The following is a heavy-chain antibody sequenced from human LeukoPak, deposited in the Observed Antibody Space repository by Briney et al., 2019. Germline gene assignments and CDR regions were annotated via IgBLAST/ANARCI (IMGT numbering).Heavy chain of an antibody. V-gene: IGHV3-53*01. D-gene: IGHD3-10*01. Sequence: PGGSLRLSCAASGFTVISNYMTWVRQAPGKGLEWVSIIYSDGTTYYAESVRGRFTISRDNSKNTVYLQMNSLRAEDTAVYYCARDRRGFDAFDIWGQGTMVTVSS. J-gene: IGHJ3*02. CDR2: IYSDGTT. CDR3: ARDRRGFDAFDI. CDR1: GFTVISNY.